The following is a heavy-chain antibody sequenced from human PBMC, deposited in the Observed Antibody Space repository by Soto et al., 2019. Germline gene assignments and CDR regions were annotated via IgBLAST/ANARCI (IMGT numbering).Heavy chain of an antibody. J-gene: IGHJ5*02. V-gene: IGHV1-18*01. CDR3: ARGNRIVGATQWFDP. Sequence: ASVKASSEAPRYTFASYATSSVRQATGQGLEWMGWISAYNGNTNYAQKLQGRVTMTTDTSTSTAYMELRSLRSDDTAVYYCARGNRIVGATQWFDPWGQGTLVTVSS. CDR1: RYTFASYA. D-gene: IGHD1-26*01. CDR2: ISAYNGNT.